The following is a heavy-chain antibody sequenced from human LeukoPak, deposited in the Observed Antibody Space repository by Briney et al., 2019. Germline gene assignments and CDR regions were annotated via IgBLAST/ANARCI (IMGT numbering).Heavy chain of an antibody. CDR2: IYHSGST. CDR3: FRYCSGGSCFSIPANAPAL. J-gene: IGHJ4*02. CDR1: GYSISSGYY. D-gene: IGHD2-15*01. V-gene: IGHV4-38-2*01. Sequence: SETLSLTCGVSGYSISSGYYWGWIRQPPGKGLEWIGSIYHSGSTYYNPSLKSRVTISVDTSKNQFSLKLSSVTAADTAVYYCFRYCSGGSCFSIPANAPALWGQGTLVTVSS.